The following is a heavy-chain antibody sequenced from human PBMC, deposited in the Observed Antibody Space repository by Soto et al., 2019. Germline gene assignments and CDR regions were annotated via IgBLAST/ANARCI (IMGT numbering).Heavy chain of an antibody. Sequence: ETLSLTCTVSGGSISSYYWSWIRQPPGKGLEWIGYIYYSGSTNYNPSLKSRVTISVDTSKNQFSLKLSSVTAADTAVYYCARLISGTMVRGAVLGRTGWFDPWGQGTLVTVSS. V-gene: IGHV4-59*08. CDR3: ARLISGTMVRGAVLGRTGWFDP. D-gene: IGHD3-10*01. J-gene: IGHJ5*02. CDR2: IYYSGST. CDR1: GGSISSYY.